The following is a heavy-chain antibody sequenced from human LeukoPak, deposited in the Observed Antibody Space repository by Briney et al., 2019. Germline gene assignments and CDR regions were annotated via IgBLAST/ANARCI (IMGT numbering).Heavy chain of an antibody. Sequence: GASVKVSCKASGYIFTNYAMHWVRRAPGQRLEWMGWINAGNGHTKYSQKFQGRVTITRDTSANTAYMELSSLRSEDTAVYYCARVRKVRGVKYFDYWGQGTLVTVSS. J-gene: IGHJ4*02. CDR3: ARVRKVRGVKYFDY. V-gene: IGHV1-3*01. CDR2: INAGNGHT. CDR1: GYIFTNYA. D-gene: IGHD3-10*01.